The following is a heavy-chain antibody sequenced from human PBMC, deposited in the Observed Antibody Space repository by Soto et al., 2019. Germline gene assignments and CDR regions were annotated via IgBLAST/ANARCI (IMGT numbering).Heavy chain of an antibody. Sequence: QVQFVQSGAEVKKPGASVKVSCKASGYTFTSYAMHWVRQAPGQRLEWMGWINAGNGNTKYSQNFQGRVTITRDTSASTAYMELSSLRSEDTAVYFCARERYDNSGYFDYFDNWGQGTLVTVSS. J-gene: IGHJ4*02. CDR3: ARERYDNSGYFDYFDN. D-gene: IGHD3-22*01. CDR1: GYTFTSYA. CDR2: INAGNGNT. V-gene: IGHV1-3*01.